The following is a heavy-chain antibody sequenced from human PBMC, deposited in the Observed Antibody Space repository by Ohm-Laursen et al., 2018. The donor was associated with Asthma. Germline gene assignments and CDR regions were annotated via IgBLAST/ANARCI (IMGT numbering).Heavy chain of an antibody. CDR1: GFPFNTSW. V-gene: IGHV3-7*05. J-gene: IGHJ4*02. CDR3: ARDSGWNALDY. CDR2: IKPDGTEN. D-gene: IGHD1-1*01. Sequence: SLRLSCAASGFPFNTSWMTWVRQVPGKGLEWVAKIKPDGTENAYLDSVRGRFTISKDNAKNSLFLQMNSLGGEDTALYYCARDSGWNALDYWGQGTLVSVSS.